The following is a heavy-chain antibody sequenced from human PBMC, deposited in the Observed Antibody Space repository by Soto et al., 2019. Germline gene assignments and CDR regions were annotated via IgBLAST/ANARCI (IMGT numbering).Heavy chain of an antibody. J-gene: IGHJ4*01. V-gene: IGHV3-66*01. CDR3: ARGSLY. CDR2: IYSADNT. CDR1: GLSVSSND. Sequence: PGGSLRLSCAASGLSVSSNDMSWVRQAPGKRLECVSIIYSADNTFYVDSVKGRFIISRDNSKNTVYLQMNSLRADDTAVYYCARGSLYWGQGTLVTVSS.